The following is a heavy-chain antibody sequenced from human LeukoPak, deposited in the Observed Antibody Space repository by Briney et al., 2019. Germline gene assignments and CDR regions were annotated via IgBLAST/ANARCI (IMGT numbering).Heavy chain of an antibody. J-gene: IGHJ4*02. D-gene: IGHD6-13*01. CDR3: ARVGWSWYHIDF. V-gene: IGHV4-4*02. CDR1: GGSISNSNW. Sequence: SGTLSLTCAVSGGSISNSNWWSWVRQPPGKGLEWIGEIYHSGSTNYNPPLKSRVTMSVGKSKNQFSLKLSSVTAADTAVYYCARVGWSWYHIDFWGQGTLVTVSS. CDR2: IYHSGST.